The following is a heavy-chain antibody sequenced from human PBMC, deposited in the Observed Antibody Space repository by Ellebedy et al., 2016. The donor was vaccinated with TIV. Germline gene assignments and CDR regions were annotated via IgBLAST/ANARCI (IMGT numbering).Heavy chain of an antibody. CDR2: IYYSGST. D-gene: IGHD3-22*01. Sequence: SETLSLXXTVSGGSISSSSYYWGWIRQPPGKGLEWIGSIYYSGSTNYNPSLKSRVTISVDTSKNQFSLKLSSVTAADTAVYYCARYRNYYDSSGYYAKGAYYFDYWGQGTLVTVSS. CDR3: ARYRNYYDSSGYYAKGAYYFDY. J-gene: IGHJ4*02. V-gene: IGHV4-39*07. CDR1: GGSISSSSYY.